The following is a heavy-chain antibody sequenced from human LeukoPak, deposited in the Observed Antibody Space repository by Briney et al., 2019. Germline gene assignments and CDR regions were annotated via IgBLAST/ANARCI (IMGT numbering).Heavy chain of an antibody. CDR2: IYYSGST. J-gene: IGHJ5*02. D-gene: IGHD6-13*01. CDR3: ARPGYSSSSVRSGWFDP. V-gene: IGHV4-39*01. Sequence: SETLSLTRTVSGGSISSSSYYWGWIRHPPGKGLEWIGSIYYSGSTYYNPSLKSRVTISVDTSKNQFSLKLSSVTAADTAVYYCARPGYSSSSVRSGWFDPWGQGTLVTVSS. CDR1: GGSISSSSYY.